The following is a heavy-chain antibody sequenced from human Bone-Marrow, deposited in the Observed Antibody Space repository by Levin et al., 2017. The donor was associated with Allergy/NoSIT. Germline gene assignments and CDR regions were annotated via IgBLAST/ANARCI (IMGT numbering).Heavy chain of an antibody. Sequence: SQTLSLTCTVSGGSISAFYWTWVRQPPGKGLEWIGYIYHTQTTNYNPSLKSRVAISVDTSTDQFSLRLTSVTAADTAVYYCARGRSGSNHLESWGQGILVTVSS. CDR2: IYHTQTT. V-gene: IGHV4-59*12. CDR3: ARGRSGSNHLES. CDR1: GGSISAFY. J-gene: IGHJ4*02. D-gene: IGHD1-26*01.